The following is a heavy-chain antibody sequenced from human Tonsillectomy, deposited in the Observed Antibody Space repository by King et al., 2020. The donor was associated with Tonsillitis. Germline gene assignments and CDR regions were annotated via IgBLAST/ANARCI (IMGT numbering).Heavy chain of an antibody. V-gene: IGHV1-2*02. D-gene: IGHD6-25*01. J-gene: IGHJ3*02. Sequence: QLVQSGAEVKKPGASVKVSCRASGYTFTDYYIHWVRQAPGQGLEWMGRINPDGGGTRYAQRFQGRVTMTSDTSIKTVYMEVSGLTGNDTAVYYCARDLVGYDAFDIWGQGTVVIVST. CDR2: INPDGGGT. CDR1: GYTFTDYY. CDR3: ARDLVGYDAFDI.